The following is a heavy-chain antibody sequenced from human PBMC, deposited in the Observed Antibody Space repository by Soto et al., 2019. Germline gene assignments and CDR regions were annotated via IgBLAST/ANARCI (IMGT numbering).Heavy chain of an antibody. V-gene: IGHV2-5*02. D-gene: IGHD1-1*01. Sequence: GSGPTLVNPTQTLTLTCTFSGFSFSTSGVSLAWLRQPPGKALEWLALIYWDDDKRYSPSLKNRLTVTKDTSKSQVVLTMTNMDPVDTATYYCARSKTGFGHHHQIYWGQGTPVTVSS. CDR1: GFSFSTSGVS. CDR3: ARSKTGFGHHHQIY. J-gene: IGHJ4*02. CDR2: IYWDDDK.